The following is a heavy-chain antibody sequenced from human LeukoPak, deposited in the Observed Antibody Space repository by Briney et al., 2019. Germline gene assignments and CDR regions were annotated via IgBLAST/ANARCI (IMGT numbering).Heavy chain of an antibody. CDR1: GGTFSSYA. CDR2: IIPIFGTA. CDR3: ARDRRGYDILTGLNWFDP. J-gene: IGHJ5*02. V-gene: IGHV1-69*06. Sequence: SVKVSCKASGGTFSSYAISWVRQAPGQGLEWMGGIIPIFGTANYAQKFQGRVTITADKSTSTAYMELSSLRSEDTAVYYCARDRRGYDILTGLNWFDPWGQGTLVTVSS. D-gene: IGHD3-9*01.